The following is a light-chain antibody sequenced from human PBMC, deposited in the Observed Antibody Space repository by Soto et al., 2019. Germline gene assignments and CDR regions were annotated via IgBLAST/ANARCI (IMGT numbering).Light chain of an antibody. V-gene: IGKV1-39*01. J-gene: IGKJ4*01. CDR2: AAS. CDR3: QQSYSRPLT. CDR1: QSITNY. Sequence: DIQMTQSPSSLSASVGDRVTITCRASQSITNYLNWYQQKVGKAPQLLIYAASTLQSGVPSRFSGIGSGTDLTLTINNLQPEDFATYYCQQSYSRPLTIGGGTKVE.